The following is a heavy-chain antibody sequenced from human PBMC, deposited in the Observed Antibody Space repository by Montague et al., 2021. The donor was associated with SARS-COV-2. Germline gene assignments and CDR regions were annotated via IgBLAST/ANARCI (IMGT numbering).Heavy chain of an antibody. CDR3: ARIPVGSKYYFDF. J-gene: IGHJ4*02. D-gene: IGHD2-2*01. Sequence: CAISGDSVSIIILTRNWNKQTPSLRFERLGMCYFRSKWYNGYAESVKSRITIDPDTSKHQFSLHLNSVTPEDTAVYYCARIPVGSKYYFDFWGQGTLVTVSS. CDR1: GDSVSIIILT. CDR2: CYFRSKWYN. V-gene: IGHV6-1*01.